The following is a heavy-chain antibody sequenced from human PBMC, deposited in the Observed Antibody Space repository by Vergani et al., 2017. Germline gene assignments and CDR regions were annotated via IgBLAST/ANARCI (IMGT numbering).Heavy chain of an antibody. CDR1: GGSFNTYY. J-gene: IGHJ6*02. V-gene: IGHV4-59*13. Sequence: QVQLEESGPGLVKPSETLSITCTVAGGSFNTYYWSWIRQSPGKGLEWIGYIYSTGSTNYNPSLNSRVTMSVDTSKNKFFLKLRSVTAADTAVYFCARVMYRDEASTGYRLEGMDIWGQGTTVTISS. CDR3: ARVMYRDEASTGYRLEGMDI. CDR2: IYSTGST. D-gene: IGHD3-9*01.